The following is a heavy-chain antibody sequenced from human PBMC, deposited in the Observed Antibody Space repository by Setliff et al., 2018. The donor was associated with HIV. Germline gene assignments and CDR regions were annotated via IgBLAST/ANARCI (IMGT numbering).Heavy chain of an antibody. CDR1: GIIFSNYG. CDR2: INSDGSST. Sequence: PGGSLRLSCAASGIIFSNYGMHWVRQAPGKGLVWVSRINSDGSSTSYADSVKGRFTISRDNAKNTLYLQMNSLRAEDTAVYYCARVQDFCDYWGQGTLVTVSS. V-gene: IGHV3-74*01. CDR3: ARVQDFCDY. J-gene: IGHJ4*02.